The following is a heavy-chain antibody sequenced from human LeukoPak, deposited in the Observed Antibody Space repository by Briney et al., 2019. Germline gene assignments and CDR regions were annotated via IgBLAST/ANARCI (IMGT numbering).Heavy chain of an antibody. CDR3: ARLGSNNWFDP. CDR1: GGSIGSYY. CDR2: ISYSGRT. J-gene: IGHJ5*02. V-gene: IGHV4-59*01. Sequence: SETLSLTCTVSGGSIGSYYCSWIRQPPGKGLEWIGYISYSGRTNYNPSLKSRVTVSVDTSKNQFSLKLSSVTAADTAVYYCARLGSNNWFDPWGQGTLATVSS.